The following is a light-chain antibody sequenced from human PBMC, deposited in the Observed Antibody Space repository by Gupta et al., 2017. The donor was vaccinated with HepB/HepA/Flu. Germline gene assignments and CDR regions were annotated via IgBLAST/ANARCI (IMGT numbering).Light chain of an antibody. V-gene: IGKV3-11*01. CDR3: EQGSNWPYT. Sequence: EIVLTQSPATLSLSPGERATLSCRASQRVSSNLAWYQQKPGQAPRLLIYDASNRATGIPARFSGSGSGTDFTLTISSREPEDFAVYYCEQGSNWPYTFGQRTKLEIK. CDR1: QRVSSN. CDR2: DAS. J-gene: IGKJ2*01.